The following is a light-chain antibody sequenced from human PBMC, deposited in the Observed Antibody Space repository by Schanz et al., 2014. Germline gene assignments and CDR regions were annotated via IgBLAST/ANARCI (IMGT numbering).Light chain of an antibody. CDR3: SSHASNNPRVV. J-gene: IGLJ2*01. Sequence: SALIQPPSVSGSPGQSVTISCTGTSSDVGSYGYVSWYQQHPGTVPKPMIYNVDTQSSGVPDCFSGSKSGNTAFLTVSGLQAEDEADYYCSSHASNNPRVVFGGGTKVTVL. CDR2: NVD. V-gene: IGLV2-8*01. CDR1: SSDVGSYGY.